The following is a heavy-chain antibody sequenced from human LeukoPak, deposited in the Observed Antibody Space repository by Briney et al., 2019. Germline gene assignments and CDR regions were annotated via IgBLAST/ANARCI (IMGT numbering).Heavy chain of an antibody. Sequence: ASVNVSCTASGYTFTSYYMHWVRQAPGQGVEWMVLITPSAGSTSYAQKFQRTVTMPRDTSTITVYMELSSLRSEDTAVYYCARIDPAAYFDYWGQGTLVTVSS. D-gene: IGHD6-13*01. CDR2: ITPSAGST. J-gene: IGHJ4*02. CDR3: ARIDPAAYFDY. V-gene: IGHV1-46*03. CDR1: GYTFTSYY.